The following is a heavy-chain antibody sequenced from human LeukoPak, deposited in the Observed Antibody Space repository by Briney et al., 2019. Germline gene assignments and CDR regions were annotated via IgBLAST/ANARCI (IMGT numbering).Heavy chain of an antibody. Sequence: PGGSLRLSCAASGFTFSSYWMSWVCQAPGKGLEWVANIKQDGSEKYYVDSVKGRFTISRDNAKNSLYLQMNSLRAEDTAVYYCARARITMIVDYWGQGTLVTVSS. CDR1: GFTFSSYW. D-gene: IGHD3-22*01. CDR2: IKQDGSEK. CDR3: ARARITMIVDY. J-gene: IGHJ4*02. V-gene: IGHV3-7*01.